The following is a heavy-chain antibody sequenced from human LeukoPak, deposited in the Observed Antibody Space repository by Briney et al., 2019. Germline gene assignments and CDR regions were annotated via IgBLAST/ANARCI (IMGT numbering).Heavy chain of an antibody. CDR1: GGSIGSYY. Sequence: PSETLSLTCTVSGGSIGSYYWSWIRQHPGKGLEWIGYIYYSGSTYYNPSLKSRVTISVDTSKNQFSLKLSSVTAADTAVYYCARAVIALRWDAFDIWGQGTMVTVSS. V-gene: IGHV4-31*03. D-gene: IGHD4-23*01. CDR3: ARAVIALRWDAFDI. CDR2: IYYSGST. J-gene: IGHJ3*02.